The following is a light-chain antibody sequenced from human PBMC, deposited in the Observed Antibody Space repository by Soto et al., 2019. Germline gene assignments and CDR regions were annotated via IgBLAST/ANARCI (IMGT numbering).Light chain of an antibody. Sequence: QPVLTQPPSASATPGQSVTISCSGSSSNIGTNTVTWYQQLPGTAPKLLIYSSDQRPSGVPDRFSGSKSGTSASLAISELQSEDEGTYYCAAWHDTLNGPVFGGGTKLTVL. CDR2: SSD. J-gene: IGLJ2*01. V-gene: IGLV1-44*01. CDR1: SSNIGTNT. CDR3: AAWHDTLNGPV.